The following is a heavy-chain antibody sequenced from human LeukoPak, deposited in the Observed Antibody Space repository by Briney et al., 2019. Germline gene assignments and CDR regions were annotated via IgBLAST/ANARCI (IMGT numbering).Heavy chain of an antibody. J-gene: IGHJ5*02. Sequence: NPGGSLRLSCAVSGHTVSNIWMNWVRQAPGKGLEWVGRIKSETAGGTTDFAAPVKGRFTISRDDSKNTLFLQMNSLSPEDTAVYYCAKDLGNYGDYVGWFDPWGQGTLVTVSS. CDR2: IKSETAGGTT. V-gene: IGHV3-15*07. CDR1: GHTVSNIW. CDR3: AKDLGNYGDYVGWFDP. D-gene: IGHD4-23*01.